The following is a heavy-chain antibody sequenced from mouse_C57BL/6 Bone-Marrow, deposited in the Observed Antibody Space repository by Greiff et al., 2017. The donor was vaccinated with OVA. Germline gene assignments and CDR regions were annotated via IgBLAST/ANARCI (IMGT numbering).Heavy chain of an antibody. CDR3: ARGHFYFDY. D-gene: IGHD6-1*01. J-gene: IGHJ2*01. CDR2: ISYDGSN. V-gene: IGHV3-6*01. Sequence: EVQVVESGPGLVKPSQSLSLTCSVTGYSIPSGYYWNWIRQFPGNKLEWRGYISYDGSNNYNPSLKNRISITRDTSNNQFFLKLNSVTTEDTATYYCARGHFYFDYWGQGTTLTVSS. CDR1: GYSIPSGYY.